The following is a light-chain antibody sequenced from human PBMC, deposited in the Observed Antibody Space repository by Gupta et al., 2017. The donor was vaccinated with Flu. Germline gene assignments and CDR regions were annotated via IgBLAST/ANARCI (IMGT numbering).Light chain of an antibody. Sequence: ELVLKPSPGPLSLSAGESATLPCRASPSISSNYLAWYQHKAGQAPRRLIYCASSRATDIPDRFSGSGSGTDFTLTISRLEPEDFAVYYCQQYGASGYTFGQGTKLQMK. J-gene: IGKJ2*01. CDR3: QQYGASGYT. CDR1: PSISSNY. CDR2: CAS. V-gene: IGKV3-20*01.